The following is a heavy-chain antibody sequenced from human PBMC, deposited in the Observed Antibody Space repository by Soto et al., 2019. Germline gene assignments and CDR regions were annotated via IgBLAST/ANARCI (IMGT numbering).Heavy chain of an antibody. Sequence: SPTLSLTCAISGDSVSSNSAAWNWIRQSPSRGLEWLGRTYYRSKWYNDYAVSVKSRITINPDTSKNQFSLQLNSVTPEDTAVYYCARVLTSSRSSNYYFAYWGQATLGTDS. CDR3: ARVLTSSRSSNYYFAY. D-gene: IGHD3-9*01. J-gene: IGHJ4*02. V-gene: IGHV6-1*01. CDR1: GDSVSSNSAA. CDR2: TYYRSKWYN.